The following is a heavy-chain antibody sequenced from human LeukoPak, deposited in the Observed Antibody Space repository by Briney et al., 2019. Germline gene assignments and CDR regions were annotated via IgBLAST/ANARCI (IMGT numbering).Heavy chain of an antibody. CDR1: GFTFSSYS. CDR3: ARVVFYGSGSYHMDV. Sequence: GGSLRLSCAASGFTFSSYSMNCVRQAPGKGLEWVSYISSSSSTIYYADSVKGRFTISRDNAKNSLYLQMNSLRAEDTAVYYCARVVFYGSGSYHMDVWGKGTTVTVSS. CDR2: ISSSSSTI. V-gene: IGHV3-48*01. J-gene: IGHJ6*03. D-gene: IGHD3-10*01.